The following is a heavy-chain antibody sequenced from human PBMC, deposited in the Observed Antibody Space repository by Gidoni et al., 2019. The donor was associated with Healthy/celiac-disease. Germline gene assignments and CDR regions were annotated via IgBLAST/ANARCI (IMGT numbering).Heavy chain of an antibody. Sequence: QVQLVQSGAEVKKPGSSVKVSCKASGGTFSSYAISWVRQAPGQGLEWMGGIIPIFGTANYAHKFQGRVTITADESTDTAYMELSSLRSEDTAVYYCASKPPSYSSSWYFDYWGQGTLVTVSS. V-gene: IGHV1-69*01. D-gene: IGHD6-13*01. CDR2: IIPIFGTA. CDR1: GGTFSSYA. J-gene: IGHJ4*02. CDR3: ASKPPSYSSSWYFDY.